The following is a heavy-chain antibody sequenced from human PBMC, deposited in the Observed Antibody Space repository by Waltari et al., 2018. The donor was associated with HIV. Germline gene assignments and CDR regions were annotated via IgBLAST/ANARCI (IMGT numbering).Heavy chain of an antibody. V-gene: IGHV3-11*05. J-gene: IGHJ3*02. D-gene: IGHD4-17*01. CDR1: GFTFSSYT. Sequence: QVPLVEPGGALVKHGGSLRLSGVASGFTFSSYTLTWIRQAPGKRLEGVSYIAVSSAYTNYGDSVKGRFTMSRDDAKKSLFLQMNSLRPEDTAVYYCARVARGLRQGTFDIWGQGTMVTVSS. CDR3: ARVARGLRQGTFDI. CDR2: IAVSSAYT.